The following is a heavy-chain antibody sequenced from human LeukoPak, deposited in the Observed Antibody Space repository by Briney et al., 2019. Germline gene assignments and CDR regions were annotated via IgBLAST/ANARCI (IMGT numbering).Heavy chain of an antibody. V-gene: IGHV3-23*01. J-gene: IGHJ4*02. Sequence: ETLSLTCTVSGGSISSSSYYWGWVRQAPGKGLEWVSAISGSGGSTYYADSVKGRFTISRDNSKNTLYLQMNSLRAEDTAVYYCAKEAAGFGYWGQGTLVTVSS. CDR1: GGSISSSSYY. D-gene: IGHD6-13*01. CDR3: AKEAAGFGY. CDR2: ISGSGGST.